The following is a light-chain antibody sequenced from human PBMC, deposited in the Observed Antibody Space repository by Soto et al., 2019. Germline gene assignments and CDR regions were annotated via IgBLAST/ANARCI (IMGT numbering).Light chain of an antibody. CDR1: QSVATN. CDR2: GAS. J-gene: IGKJ1*01. V-gene: IGKV3-15*01. CDR3: QQYNNWPQT. Sequence: EAVLTQSPATLSVSPGERATLSCRASQSVATNLAWYQQRPGQAPRLLNYGASKRAVGLPARFSGSGSGTEFTLTITSLQSEDFAVYYCQQYNNWPQTFGQGTKVEIK.